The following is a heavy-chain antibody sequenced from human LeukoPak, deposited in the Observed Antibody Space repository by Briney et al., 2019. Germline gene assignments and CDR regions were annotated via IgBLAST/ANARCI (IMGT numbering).Heavy chain of an antibody. CDR2: IYYSGST. CDR1: GGSISSYY. V-gene: IGHV4-59*08. J-gene: IGHJ3*02. CDR3: ASTLNYYPTRFDI. Sequence: SETLSLTCTVSGGSISSYYWSWIRQPPGKGLEWIGYIYYSGSTNYNPSLKSRVTISVDTSKNQFSLKLSSVTAADTAVYYCASTLNYYPTRFDIWGQGTMVTVSS. D-gene: IGHD4-11*01.